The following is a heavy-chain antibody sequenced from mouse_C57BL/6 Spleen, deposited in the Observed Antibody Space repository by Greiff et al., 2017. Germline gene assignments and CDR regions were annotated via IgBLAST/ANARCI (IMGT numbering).Heavy chain of an antibody. CDR3: TTGYYGSTWYFDV. Sequence: VQLKQSGAELVRPGASVKLSCTASGFNIKDYYMHWVKQRPEQGLEWIGRIDPEDGDTEYAPKFQGKATMTADTSSKTAYLQLSSLTSEDTAVYYCTTGYYGSTWYFDVWGTGTTVTVSS. V-gene: IGHV14-1*01. CDR1: GFNIKDYY. CDR2: IDPEDGDT. D-gene: IGHD1-1*01. J-gene: IGHJ1*03.